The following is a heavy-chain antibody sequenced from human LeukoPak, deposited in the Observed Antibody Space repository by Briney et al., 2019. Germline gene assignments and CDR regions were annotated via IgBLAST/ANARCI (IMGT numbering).Heavy chain of an antibody. CDR1: GGSFSGYY. CDR3: ARGRTRRVVTAIYFDY. V-gene: IGHV4-34*01. CDR2: INHSGST. D-gene: IGHD2-21*02. J-gene: IGHJ4*02. Sequence: SETLSLTCAVYGGSFSGYYWSWIRKPPGKGLEWIGEINHSGSTNYNPSLKSRVTISVDTSKNQFSLKLSSVTAADTAVYYCARGRTRRVVTAIYFDYWGQGTLVTVSS.